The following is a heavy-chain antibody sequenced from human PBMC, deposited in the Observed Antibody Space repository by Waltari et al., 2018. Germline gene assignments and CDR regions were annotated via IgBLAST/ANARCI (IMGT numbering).Heavy chain of an antibody. D-gene: IGHD2-2*01. CDR3: ARARVVPAASTPHYFDY. CDR1: GGSISSGDYY. V-gene: IGHV4-30-4*08. J-gene: IGHJ4*02. Sequence: QVQLQESGPGLVKPSQTLSLTCTVSGGSISSGDYYWSWIRQPPGKGLEWIGYIYYSGSTSYNPSLKSRVTISVDTSKNQFSLKLSSVTAADTAVYYCARARVVPAASTPHYFDYWGQGTLVTVSS. CDR2: IYYSGST.